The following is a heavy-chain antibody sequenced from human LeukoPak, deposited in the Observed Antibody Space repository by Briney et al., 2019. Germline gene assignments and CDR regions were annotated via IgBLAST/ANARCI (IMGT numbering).Heavy chain of an antibody. Sequence: GGSLRLSCAASGFTFDDYAMHWVRQAPGKGLEWVSGISWNSGSIGYADSVKGRFTISRDNAKNSLYLQMNSLRAEDTALYYCAKARPNYYYGSGNSYYYYYGMDVWGQGTTVTVSS. D-gene: IGHD3-10*01. V-gene: IGHV3-9*01. CDR2: ISWNSGSI. CDR1: GFTFDDYA. CDR3: AKARPNYYYGSGNSYYYYYGMDV. J-gene: IGHJ6*02.